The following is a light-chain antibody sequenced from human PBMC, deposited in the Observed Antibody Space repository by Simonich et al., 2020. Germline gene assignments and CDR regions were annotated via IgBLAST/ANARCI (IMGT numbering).Light chain of an antibody. CDR3: QQYYSTPYT. CDR2: WAS. CDR1: QSVLYSSNNMNY. J-gene: IGKJ2*01. V-gene: IGKV4-1*01. Sequence: DIVMTQSQDSLAVYLGERATINCTSSQSVLYSSNNMNYLAWYQQKPGHPPKLLIYWASTRESGVPDRVSGSGSGTDFTLTISSLQAEDVAVYYCQQYYSTPYTFGQGTKLEIK.